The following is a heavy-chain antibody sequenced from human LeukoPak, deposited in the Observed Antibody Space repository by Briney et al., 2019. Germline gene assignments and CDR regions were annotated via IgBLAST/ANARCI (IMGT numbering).Heavy chain of an antibody. Sequence: SVKVSCKASGGTFSSYAISWVRQAPGQGLEWMGGIIPILGTANYAQKFQGRVTITTDESTSTAYMELSSLRSEDTAVYYCARGTIAAARFDPWGQGTLVTVSS. D-gene: IGHD6-13*01. CDR1: GGTFSSYA. CDR2: IIPILGTA. CDR3: ARGTIAAARFDP. V-gene: IGHV1-69*05. J-gene: IGHJ5*02.